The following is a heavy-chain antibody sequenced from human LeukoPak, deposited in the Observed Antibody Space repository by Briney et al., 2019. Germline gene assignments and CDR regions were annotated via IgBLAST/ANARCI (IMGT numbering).Heavy chain of an antibody. J-gene: IGHJ4*02. CDR2: ISSSGSTI. CDR3: ARDYYYDSSGYPGY. CDR1: GFTFSDYY. Sequence: GGSLRLSCAASGFTFSDYYMSWIRQAPGKGLEWVSYISSSGSTIYYADSVKGRFTISRDNAKNSLYLQMNSLRTEDTAVYYCARDYYYDSSGYPGYWGQGTLVTVSS. D-gene: IGHD3-22*01. V-gene: IGHV3-11*01.